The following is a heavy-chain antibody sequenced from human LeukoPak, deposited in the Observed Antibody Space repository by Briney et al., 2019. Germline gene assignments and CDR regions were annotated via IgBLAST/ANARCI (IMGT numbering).Heavy chain of an antibody. CDR3: ARHQYCSGGSCYLDY. Sequence: GESLKISFKGSEYSFTNYWIGWVRQMPGKGLEWMGIIYPGDSDTRYSPSFQGQVTISADKSISTAYLQWSSLKASDTAMYYCARHQYCSGGSCYLDYWGQGTLVTVSS. D-gene: IGHD2-15*01. CDR2: IYPGDSDT. CDR1: EYSFTNYW. V-gene: IGHV5-51*01. J-gene: IGHJ4*02.